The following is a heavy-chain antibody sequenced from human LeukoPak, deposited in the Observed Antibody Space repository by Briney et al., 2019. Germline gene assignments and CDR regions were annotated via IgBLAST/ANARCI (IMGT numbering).Heavy chain of an antibody. CDR2: IYYSGIT. CDR3: AREDYSYYYMDV. V-gene: IGHV4-59*01. Sequence: PSETLSLTCTFSRSSISSYYWSWIRQPPGKGLEWVGYIYYSGITNYNPSLKSRVTISIDTSKNQFSLKLRSVTAADTAVYYCAREDYSYYYMDVWGKGATVTVSS. CDR1: RSSISSYY. J-gene: IGHJ6*03.